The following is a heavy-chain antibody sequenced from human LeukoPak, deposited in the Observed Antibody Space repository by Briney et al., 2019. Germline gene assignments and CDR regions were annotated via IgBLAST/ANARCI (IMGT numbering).Heavy chain of an antibody. J-gene: IGHJ4*02. CDR2: INPSGGST. CDR1: GYTFTCYY. Sequence: ASVKVSCKASGYTFTCYYMHWVRQAPGQGLEWMGIINPSGGSTSYAQKFQGRVTMTRDTSTSTVYMELSSLRSEDTAVYYCARSGAYCYDSSGYFLAYWGQGTLVTVSS. CDR3: ARSGAYCYDSSGYFLAY. D-gene: IGHD3-22*01. V-gene: IGHV1-46*01.